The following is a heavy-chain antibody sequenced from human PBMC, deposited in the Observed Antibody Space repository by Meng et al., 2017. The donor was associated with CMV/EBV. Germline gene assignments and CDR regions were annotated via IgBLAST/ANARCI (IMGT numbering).Heavy chain of an antibody. D-gene: IGHD6-6*01. Sequence: SVKVSCKASGGTFSSYTISWVRQAPGQGLEWMGRIIPILGIANYAQKFQSRVTITADKSTSTAYMELSSLRSEDTAVYYCARDRGSSSEEDYWGQGTLVTVSS. CDR1: GGTFSSYT. J-gene: IGHJ4*02. CDR3: ARDRGSSSEEDY. CDR2: IIPILGIA. V-gene: IGHV1-69*04.